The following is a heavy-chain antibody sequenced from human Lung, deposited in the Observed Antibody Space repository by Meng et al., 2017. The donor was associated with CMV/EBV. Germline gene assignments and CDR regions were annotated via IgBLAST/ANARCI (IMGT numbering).Heavy chain of an antibody. Sequence: SCAASGFSFSTYSMNWVRQTPGKGLEWVSSITSSSSYIFYADSVKGRFIISRDNAKNSLYLQMNSLKAEDTGVYYCARDGGSGWSWGQGTLVTSPQ. D-gene: IGHD6-19*01. CDR3: ARDGGSGWS. J-gene: IGHJ5*02. V-gene: IGHV3-21*03. CDR2: ITSSSSYI. CDR1: GFSFSTYS.